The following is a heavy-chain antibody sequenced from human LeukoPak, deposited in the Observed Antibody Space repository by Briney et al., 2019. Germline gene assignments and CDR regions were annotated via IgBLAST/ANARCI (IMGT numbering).Heavy chain of an antibody. CDR2: ISGSGGST. Sequence: LTGGSLRLSCAASGFTFSSYAMSWVRQAPGKGLEWVSAISGSGGSTYYAASVKGRFTISRDNSKNTLYLQMNSLRAEDTAVYYCAKTWWLGYYFDYWGQGTLVTVSS. V-gene: IGHV3-23*01. D-gene: IGHD6-19*01. CDR3: AKTWWLGYYFDY. J-gene: IGHJ4*02. CDR1: GFTFSSYA.